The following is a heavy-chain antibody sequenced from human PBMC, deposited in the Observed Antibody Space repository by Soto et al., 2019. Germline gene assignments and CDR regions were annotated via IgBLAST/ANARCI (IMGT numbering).Heavy chain of an antibody. Sequence: ASVKVSCKASGYTFTSYGISWVRQAPGQGLEWMGWISAYNGNTNYAQKLQGRVTMTTDTSTGTAYMELRSLRSDDTAVYFCARYQITIFGVGVELDVWGQGTTVTVSS. CDR3: ARYQITIFGVGVELDV. CDR2: ISAYNGNT. V-gene: IGHV1-18*01. D-gene: IGHD3-3*01. CDR1: GYTFTSYG. J-gene: IGHJ6*02.